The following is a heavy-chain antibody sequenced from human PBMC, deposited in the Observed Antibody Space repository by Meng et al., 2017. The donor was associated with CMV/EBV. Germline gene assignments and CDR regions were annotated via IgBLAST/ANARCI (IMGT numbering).Heavy chain of an antibody. CDR3: ARDGHRWGGYNSRADY. CDR1: GFTFSSYA. Sequence: GESLKISCAASGFTFSSYAMSWVRQAPGKGLEWVSAISGSGGSTYYADSVKGRFTISRDNSKNTLYLQMNSLRAEDTAVYYCARDGHRWGGYNSRADYWGQGTLVTVSS. D-gene: IGHD5-24*01. V-gene: IGHV3-23*01. J-gene: IGHJ4*02. CDR2: ISGSGGST.